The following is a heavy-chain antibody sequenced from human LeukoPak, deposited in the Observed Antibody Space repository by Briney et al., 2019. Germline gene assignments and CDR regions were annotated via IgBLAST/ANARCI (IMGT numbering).Heavy chain of an antibody. CDR1: GYTFTSYD. J-gene: IGHJ6*03. CDR2: MNPNSGNT. CDR3: ARAKRYFDWLLVRYYMDV. D-gene: IGHD3-9*01. Sequence: GASVKVSCKASGYTFTSYDINWVRQATGQGLEWMGWMNPNSGNTGYAQKFQGRVTMTRNTSISTAYMELSSLRSEDTAVYYCARAKRYFDWLLVRYYMDVWGKGTTVTISS. V-gene: IGHV1-8*02.